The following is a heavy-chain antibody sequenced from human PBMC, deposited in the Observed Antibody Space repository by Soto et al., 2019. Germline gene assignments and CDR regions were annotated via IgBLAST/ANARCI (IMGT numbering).Heavy chain of an antibody. J-gene: IGHJ6*03. Sequence: GGSLRLSCAASGFTFSSYSMNWVRQAPGKGLEWVSSISSSSSYIYYADSVKGRFTISRDNAKNSLYLQMNSLRAEDTAVYYCARDPKWDIVVVVAQYMDVWGKGTTVTVSS. D-gene: IGHD2-15*01. CDR1: GFTFSSYS. CDR3: ARDPKWDIVVVVAQYMDV. V-gene: IGHV3-21*01. CDR2: ISSSSSYI.